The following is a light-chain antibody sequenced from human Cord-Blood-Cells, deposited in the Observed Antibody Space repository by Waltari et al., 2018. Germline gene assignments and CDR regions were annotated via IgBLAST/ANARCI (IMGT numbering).Light chain of an antibody. CDR1: SSDVGGYNY. CDR3: SSYTSSSTWV. CDR2: DVS. V-gene: IGLV2-14*01. J-gene: IGLJ3*02. Sequence: QSALTQPASVSGSPGQSITISCTGTSSDVGGYNYVSCYQQHPDKAPKLMIYDVSKRPSGVSNRFSGSKCGNTASLTISGLQAEDEADYYCSSYTSSSTWVFGGGTKLTVL.